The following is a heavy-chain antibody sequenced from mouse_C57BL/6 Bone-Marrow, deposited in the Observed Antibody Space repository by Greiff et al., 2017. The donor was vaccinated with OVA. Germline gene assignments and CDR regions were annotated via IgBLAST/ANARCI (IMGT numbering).Heavy chain of an antibody. J-gene: IGHJ2*01. CDR3: ARDCSGSSY. D-gene: IGHD1-1*01. CDR1: GFNIKDYY. Sequence: VQLQQSGAELVKPGASVKLSCTASGFNIKDYYMHWVKQRTEQGLEWIGRIDPEDGEPKYAPKFPGKATITADTSSNTAYLQLCSLTSEDATVYYCARDCSGSSYWGQGTTLTVSS. V-gene: IGHV14-2*01. CDR2: IDPEDGEP.